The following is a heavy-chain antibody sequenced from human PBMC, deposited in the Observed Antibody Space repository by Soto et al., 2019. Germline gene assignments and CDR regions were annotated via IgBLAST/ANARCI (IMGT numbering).Heavy chain of an antibody. V-gene: IGHV4-30-4*01. CDR2: IYYSGST. CDR3: ARDPMPDHYYYGMDV. Sequence: SETLSLTCTVSGGSISSVDCYWSWVRQTPGKALEWIGYIYYSGSTYYNPSLKSRMSMSVDTSKNQFSLKLRSVTAADTAIYYCARDPMPDHYYYGMDVWGQGTTVTVSS. CDR1: GGSISSVDCY. D-gene: IGHD2-2*01. J-gene: IGHJ6*02.